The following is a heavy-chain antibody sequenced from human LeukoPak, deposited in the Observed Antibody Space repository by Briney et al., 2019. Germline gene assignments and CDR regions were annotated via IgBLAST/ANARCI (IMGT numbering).Heavy chain of an antibody. CDR3: ARADITRDGYNSAFDI. CDR2: INPSSNST. D-gene: IGHD5-24*01. CDR1: GYTFTSYY. Sequence: ASVKVSCKASGYTFTSYYMHWVRQAPGQGLEWMGIINPSSNSTSYAQKFQGRVTMTSDMSTSTVHMELRSLRFEDTAVYYCARADITRDGYNSAFDIWGQGTMVTVSS. V-gene: IGHV1-46*01. J-gene: IGHJ3*02.